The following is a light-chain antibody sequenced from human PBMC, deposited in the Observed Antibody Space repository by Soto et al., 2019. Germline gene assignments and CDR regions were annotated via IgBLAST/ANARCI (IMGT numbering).Light chain of an antibody. Sequence: DTVMTQSPDSLAVSLGERATINCKSSQSVLYSSNNKNYLAWYQQKPGQPPKLLIYWASTRESGVPDRFSGSGSGTDFTLTISSLQAEDVAVYYCQQYYRTPPTFGGGTKVEIK. CDR1: QSVLYSSNNKNY. J-gene: IGKJ4*01. V-gene: IGKV4-1*01. CDR3: QQYYRTPPT. CDR2: WAS.